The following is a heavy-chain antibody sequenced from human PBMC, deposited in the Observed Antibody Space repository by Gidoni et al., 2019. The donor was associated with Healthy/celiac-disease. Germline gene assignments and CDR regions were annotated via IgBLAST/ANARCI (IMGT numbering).Heavy chain of an antibody. CDR1: GGSFSGYY. D-gene: IGHD6-19*01. CDR2: INHSGST. V-gene: IGHV4-34*01. Sequence: QVQLQQWGAGLLKPSETLSLTCAVYGGSFSGYYWSWIRQPPGKGLEWIGEINHSGSTNYNPSLKSRVTISVDTSKNQFSLKLSSVTAADTAVYYCARGIRYSSGWVYWGQGTLVTVSS. CDR3: ARGIRYSSGWVY. J-gene: IGHJ4*02.